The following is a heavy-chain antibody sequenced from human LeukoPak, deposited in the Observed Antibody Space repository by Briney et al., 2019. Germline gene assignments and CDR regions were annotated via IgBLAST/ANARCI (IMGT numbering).Heavy chain of an antibody. CDR2: IHSSGST. CDR1: GGSISSYY. D-gene: IGHD3-3*01. Sequence: SETLSLTCTVSGGSISSYYWSWIRQPPGKGLEWMGYIHSSGSTNYNPSLKSRITISVDTSKNQFSLKLTSVTAADTAVYYCARGVPEYYDFWSGYFYYFDYWGQGTPVTVSS. J-gene: IGHJ4*02. V-gene: IGHV4-59*01. CDR3: ARGVPEYYDFWSGYFYYFDY.